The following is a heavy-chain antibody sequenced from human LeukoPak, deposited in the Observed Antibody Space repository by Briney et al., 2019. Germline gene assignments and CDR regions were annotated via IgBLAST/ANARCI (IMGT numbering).Heavy chain of an antibody. D-gene: IGHD3-3*01. Sequence: GGSLRLSCAASGFTFSDYYMSWIRQAPGKGLEWVSYISSSGSTIYYADSVKGRFTISRDNAKNSLYLQMNSLRAEDTAVYYCARERYYDLWSGYYAFDYWGQGTLVTVSS. V-gene: IGHV3-11*04. CDR3: ARERYYDLWSGYYAFDY. J-gene: IGHJ4*02. CDR1: GFTFSDYY. CDR2: ISSSGSTI.